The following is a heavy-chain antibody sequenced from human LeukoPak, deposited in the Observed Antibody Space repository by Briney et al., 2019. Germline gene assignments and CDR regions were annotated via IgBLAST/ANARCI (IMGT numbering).Heavy chain of an antibody. J-gene: IGHJ5*02. D-gene: IGHD3-3*01. CDR2: IYYSGST. CDR3: ARVHDFNWFDP. CDR1: GGSISSGDYY. V-gene: IGHV4-30-4*08. Sequence: SETLSLTCTVSGGSISSGDYYWSWIRQPPGKGLEWIGYIYYSGSTYYNPSLKSRVTISVDASKNQFSLKLSSVTAADTAVYYCARVHDFNWFDPWGQGTLVTVSS.